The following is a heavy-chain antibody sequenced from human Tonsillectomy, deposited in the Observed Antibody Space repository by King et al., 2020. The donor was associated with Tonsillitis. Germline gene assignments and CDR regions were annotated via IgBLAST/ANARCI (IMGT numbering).Heavy chain of an antibody. V-gene: IGHV3-43*02. CDR3: AKDIHSYGYDYFDY. Sequence: VQLVQSGGGVVQPGGSLRLSCAASGFTFDDYAMHWVRQAPGKGLELVSLISGDGGSTYYADSVKGRFTISRDNSKNSLYLQMNSLRTEDTALYYCAKDIHSYGYDYFDYWGQGTLVTVSS. CDR2: ISGDGGST. J-gene: IGHJ4*02. CDR1: GFTFDDYA. D-gene: IGHD5-18*01.